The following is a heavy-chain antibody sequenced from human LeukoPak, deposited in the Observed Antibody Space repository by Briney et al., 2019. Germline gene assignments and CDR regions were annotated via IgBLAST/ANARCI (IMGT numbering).Heavy chain of an antibody. J-gene: IGHJ4*02. Sequence: PSETLSLTCTVSGGSISPLYWGWIRQAPGKGLEFIGYIYYSGSTNFNPSLKSRVTLSVDTSNSQISLKLTSVTAADTAVYYCARGGVAAKYYFDFWGQGTLVTVSS. CDR2: IYYSGST. D-gene: IGHD3-10*01. V-gene: IGHV4-59*11. CDR3: ARGGVAAKYYFDF. CDR1: GGSISPLY.